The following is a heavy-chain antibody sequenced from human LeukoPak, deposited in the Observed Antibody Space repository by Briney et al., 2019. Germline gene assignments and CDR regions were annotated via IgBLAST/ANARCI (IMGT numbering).Heavy chain of an antibody. D-gene: IGHD2-15*01. V-gene: IGHV3-23*01. J-gene: IGHJ2*01. CDR3: AKGPAPYCSGGSCYSPHWYFDL. Sequence: TGGSLRLSCAASQFTFSNYAMSWVRQAPGKGLEWVSAISGSGNTTYFGDSVTGRFTISRDNPKNTVYLQMNGLSAEDTAVYYCAKGPAPYCSGGSCYSPHWYFDLWGRGTLVTVSS. CDR2: ISGSGNTT. CDR1: QFTFSNYA.